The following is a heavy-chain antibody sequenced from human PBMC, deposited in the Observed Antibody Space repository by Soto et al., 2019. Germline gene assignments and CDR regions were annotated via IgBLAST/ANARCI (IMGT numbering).Heavy chain of an antibody. CDR2: VFFDGNYK. V-gene: IGHV3-30*18. Sequence: QVQFMQSGGGVVQPGKSLRLSCAASGVTFRRYAMHWVRQAPGERLEWVAVVFFDGNYKNYGESVKGRFTVSRDNSKNTTYLQMNGLRPEDTGVYYCTKGGTVPFDYWGQGSLVIVSS. D-gene: IGHD3-16*01. CDR3: TKGGTVPFDY. CDR1: GVTFRRYA. J-gene: IGHJ4*02.